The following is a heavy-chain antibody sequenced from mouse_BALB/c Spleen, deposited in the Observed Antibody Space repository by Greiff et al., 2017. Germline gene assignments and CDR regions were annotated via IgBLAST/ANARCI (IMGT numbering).Heavy chain of an antibody. D-gene: IGHD1-1*02. Sequence: DVKLVESGGGLVKPGGSLKLSCAASGFTFSDYYMYWVRQTPEKRLEWVATISDGGSYTYYPDSVKGRFTISRDNAKNNLYLQMSSLKSEDTAMYYCARDKGSRYFDVWGAGTTVTVSS. V-gene: IGHV5-4*02. CDR1: GFTFSDYY. J-gene: IGHJ1*01. CDR3: ARDKGSRYFDV. CDR2: ISDGGSYT.